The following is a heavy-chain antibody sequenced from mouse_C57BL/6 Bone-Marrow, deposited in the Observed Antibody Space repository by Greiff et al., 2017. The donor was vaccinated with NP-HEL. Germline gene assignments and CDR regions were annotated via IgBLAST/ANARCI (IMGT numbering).Heavy chain of an antibody. V-gene: IGHV5-17*01. D-gene: IGHD1-1*01. Sequence: VQLKQSGGGLVKPGGSLKLSCAASGFTFSDYGMHWVRQAPEKGLEWVAYISSGSSTIYYADTVKGRFTISRDNAKNTLFLQMTSLRSEDTAMYYCARKDGSRWFAYWGQGTLVTVSA. CDR3: ARKDGSRWFAY. CDR2: ISSGSSTI. CDR1: GFTFSDYG. J-gene: IGHJ3*01.